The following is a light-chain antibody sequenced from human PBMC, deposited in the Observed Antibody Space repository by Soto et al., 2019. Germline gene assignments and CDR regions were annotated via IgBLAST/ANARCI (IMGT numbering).Light chain of an antibody. V-gene: IGKV1-5*01. CDR1: QSISSW. J-gene: IGKJ1*01. CDR3: QQYNSYPWT. Sequence: DIQMTQSPSTLSASVGDRVTITCRASQSISSWLAWYQQKPGKAPKLLIYDASSLESGVPSRFSGSGSGTEFTLTISSLQPDDFETYYCQQYNSYPWTFGQGTRWIS. CDR2: DAS.